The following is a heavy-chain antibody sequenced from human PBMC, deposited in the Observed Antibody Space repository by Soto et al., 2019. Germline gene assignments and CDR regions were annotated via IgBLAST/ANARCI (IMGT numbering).Heavy chain of an antibody. Sequence: SSVKVSCRASGGTFSSYVISWMRQAPGQGLEWMGGIIPIFGTANYAQKFQGRVTITADESTSTAYMGLSSLRSEDTAVYYCARGRVLRCLEWLSEYGMDVWGQGTTVTVSS. CDR1: GGTFSSYV. J-gene: IGHJ6*02. D-gene: IGHD3-3*01. CDR2: IIPIFGTA. V-gene: IGHV1-69*13. CDR3: ARGRVLRCLEWLSEYGMDV.